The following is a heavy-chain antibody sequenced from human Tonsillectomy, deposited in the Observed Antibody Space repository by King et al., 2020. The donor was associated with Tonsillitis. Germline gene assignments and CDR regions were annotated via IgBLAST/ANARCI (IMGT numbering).Heavy chain of an antibody. CDR2: ISYDGSNK. D-gene: IGHD4-17*01. V-gene: IGHV3-30*18. CDR1: GFTFSSYG. J-gene: IGHJ3*02. CDR3: AKERYGDRNYDAFDI. Sequence: VQLVESGGGVVQPGRSLRLSCAASGFTFSSYGMHWVRQAPGKGLEWVAVISYDGSNKYYADSVKGRFTISRDNSKNTLYLQMNSLRAEDTAVYYCAKERYGDRNYDAFDIWGQGTMVTVSS.